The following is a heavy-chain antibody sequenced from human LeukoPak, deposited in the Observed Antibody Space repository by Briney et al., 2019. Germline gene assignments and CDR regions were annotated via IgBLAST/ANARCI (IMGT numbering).Heavy chain of an antibody. CDR2: VNQDGGMK. V-gene: IGHV3-7*04. J-gene: IGHJ6*02. D-gene: IGHD1-1*01. CDR3: ARERLHANVDNVHYYGMDV. Sequence: GGSLRLSCAASGFTFSSYSMNWVRQAPGKGLEWVANVNQDGGMKNYVDSVKGRFTISRDNAKNSLYLQMNSLRAEDTAIYYCARERLHANVDNVHYYGMDVWGQGTMVTVSS. CDR1: GFTFSSYS.